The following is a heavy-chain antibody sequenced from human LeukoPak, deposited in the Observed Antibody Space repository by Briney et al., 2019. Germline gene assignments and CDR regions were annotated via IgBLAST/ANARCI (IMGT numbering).Heavy chain of an antibody. D-gene: IGHD6-19*01. V-gene: IGHV4-59*01. CDR1: GGSIGTYC. CDR2: IYYSGST. Sequence: SETLSLTCTVSGGSIGTYCWSWIRQSPGKGLEWIGYIYYSGSTNYNPSLKSRVTISVDTSKNQFSLKLSSVTAADTAVYYCASSVAGGPANGYYFDYWGQGTLVTVSS. CDR3: ASSVAGGPANGYYFDY. J-gene: IGHJ4*02.